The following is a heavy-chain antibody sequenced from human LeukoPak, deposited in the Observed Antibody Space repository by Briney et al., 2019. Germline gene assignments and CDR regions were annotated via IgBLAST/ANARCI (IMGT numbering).Heavy chain of an antibody. J-gene: IGHJ4*02. CDR3: AREGGQKIGSSERSSDY. Sequence: GSLRLSCAASGFTFSDYYMSWIRQAPGKGLEWVSYISSSGSTIYYADSVKGRFTISRDNAKNSLHLQMNSLRAEDAAVYYCAREGGQKIGSSERSSDYWGQGTLVTVSS. CDR1: GFTFSDYY. CDR2: ISSSGSTI. V-gene: IGHV3-11*01. D-gene: IGHD1-26*01.